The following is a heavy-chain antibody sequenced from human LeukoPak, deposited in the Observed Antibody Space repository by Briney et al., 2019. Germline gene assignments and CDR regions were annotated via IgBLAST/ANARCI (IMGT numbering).Heavy chain of an antibody. CDR1: GGSISSYY. D-gene: IGHD4-11*01. V-gene: IGHV4-59*01. Sequence: PSETLSLTCIVSGGSISSYYWSWIRQPPGKGLEWIGYIYYSGSTDYNPSLKSRVTISVGASKNQFSLKLSSVTAADTAVYYCARRALMRTAVTRGGSDFYYGMDAWGQGTTVTVSS. CDR3: ARRALMRTAVTRGGSDFYYGMDA. J-gene: IGHJ6*02. CDR2: IYYSGST.